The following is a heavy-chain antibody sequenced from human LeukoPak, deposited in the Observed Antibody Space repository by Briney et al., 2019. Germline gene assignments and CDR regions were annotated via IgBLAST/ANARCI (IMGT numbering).Heavy chain of an antibody. CDR2: IYYSGST. V-gene: IGHV4-39*01. J-gene: IGHJ4*02. D-gene: IGHD3-3*01. CDR3: ARRIFGVVI. Sequence: SETLSLTCTVSGGSISSSSYYWGWIRQPPGKGLEWIGSIYYSGSTYYNPSLKSRVTISVDTSRNQFSLKLSSVTAADTAMYYCARRIFGVVIWGQGTLVTVSS. CDR1: GGSISSSSYY.